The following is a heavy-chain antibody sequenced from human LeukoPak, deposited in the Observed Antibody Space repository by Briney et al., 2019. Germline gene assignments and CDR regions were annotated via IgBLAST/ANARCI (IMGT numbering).Heavy chain of an antibody. D-gene: IGHD3-10*01. V-gene: IGHV3-23*01. CDR1: GFTFGGSA. CDR3: AKRGVVIRGILVIGYHTEAYHYDY. CDR2: ISGAGRET. J-gene: IGHJ4*02. Sequence: GGSLRLSCEASGFTFGGSAMSWVRQAPGKGLEWISDISGAGRETFYADSVKGRFTISRDNSLNTVYLQMNSLRAEDTAVYFCAKRGVVIRGILVIGYHTEAYHYDYWGQGTVVTVSS.